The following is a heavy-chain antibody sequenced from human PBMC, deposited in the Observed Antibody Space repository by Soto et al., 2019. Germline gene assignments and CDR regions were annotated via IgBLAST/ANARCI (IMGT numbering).Heavy chain of an antibody. D-gene: IGHD2-15*01. Sequence: EVQLLESGGGLVQPGGSLRLSCAASGFTFSSYAMSWVRQAPGKGLEWVSAISGSGGSTYYADSVKGRFTISRDNSKNTLYLRINRLRAEDTDVYHCAKDRVVVSATSYLYFHLSGRGTLVTVS. CDR2: ISGSGGST. CDR3: AKDRVVVSATSYLYFHL. CDR1: GFTFSSYA. J-gene: IGHJ2*01. V-gene: IGHV3-23*01.